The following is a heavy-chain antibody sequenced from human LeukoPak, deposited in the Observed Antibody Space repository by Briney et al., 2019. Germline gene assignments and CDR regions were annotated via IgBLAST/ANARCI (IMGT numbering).Heavy chain of an antibody. Sequence: SQTLSLTCAISGDSVSSNIAAWNWIRQSPSRGLEWLGRTYYRSSWINEYALSVKSRITISPDTSKNQLSLKLSSVTAADTAVYYCARSHPHSSSAGADFDYWGQGTLVTVSS. CDR2: TYYRSSWIN. D-gene: IGHD6-6*01. V-gene: IGHV6-1*01. J-gene: IGHJ4*02. CDR1: GDSVSSNIAA. CDR3: ARSHPHSSSAGADFDY.